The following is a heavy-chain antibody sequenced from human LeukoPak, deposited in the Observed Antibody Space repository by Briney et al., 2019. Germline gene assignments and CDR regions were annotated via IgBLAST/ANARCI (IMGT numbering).Heavy chain of an antibody. D-gene: IGHD4-17*01. J-gene: IGHJ4*02. V-gene: IGHV4-34*01. Sequence: NPSETLSLTCAVYGGSFSGYYWSWIRQPPGKGLEWIGEINHSGSTNYNPSLKSRVTISVDTSKNQFSLKLSSVTAADTAVYYCARGRTTVTTVPKLNLFDYWGQGTLVTVSS. CDR2: INHSGST. CDR3: ARGRTTVTTVPKLNLFDY. CDR1: GGSFSGYY.